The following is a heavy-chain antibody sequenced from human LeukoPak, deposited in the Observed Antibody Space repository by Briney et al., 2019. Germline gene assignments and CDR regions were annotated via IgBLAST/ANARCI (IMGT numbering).Heavy chain of an antibody. V-gene: IGHV4-59*01. CDR1: GGSISSYY. CDR2: IYYSGST. J-gene: IGHJ4*02. CDR3: ARFPVPYYFDY. Sequence: SETLSLTCTVSGGSISSYYWSWIRQPPGKGLEWIGYIYYSGSTNYNPSLKSRVTISVDTSKNQFSLKLSSVTAADTAVYYCARFPVPYYFDYWGQGTLVTVSS.